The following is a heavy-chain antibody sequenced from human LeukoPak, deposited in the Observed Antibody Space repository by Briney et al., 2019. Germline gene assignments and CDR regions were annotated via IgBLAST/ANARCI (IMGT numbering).Heavy chain of an antibody. V-gene: IGHV3-30*04. CDR2: ISYDGSNK. CDR3: ARVPAPNYYYYYMDV. CDR1: GFTFSSYV. J-gene: IGHJ6*03. Sequence: GGTLRLSCAASGFTFSSYVMHWVRQAPGKGLEWVAIISYDGSNKYYADSVKGRFTISRDNSKNTLYLQMNRLRAEDTAVYYCARVPAPNYYYYYMDVWGKGTTVTVS.